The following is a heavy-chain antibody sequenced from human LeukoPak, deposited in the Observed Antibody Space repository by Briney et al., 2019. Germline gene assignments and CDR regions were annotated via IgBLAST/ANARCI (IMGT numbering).Heavy chain of an antibody. D-gene: IGHD3-22*01. CDR1: GGTFSSYA. CDR2: IIPIFGTA. J-gene: IGHJ5*02. Sequence: SVEVSCKASGGTFSSYAISWVRQAPGQGLEWMGGIIPIFGTANYAQKFQGRVTITADESTSTAYMELSSLRSEDTAVYYCARVRLDYYDSRYNWFDPWGQGTLVTVSS. CDR3: ARVRLDYYDSRYNWFDP. V-gene: IGHV1-69*13.